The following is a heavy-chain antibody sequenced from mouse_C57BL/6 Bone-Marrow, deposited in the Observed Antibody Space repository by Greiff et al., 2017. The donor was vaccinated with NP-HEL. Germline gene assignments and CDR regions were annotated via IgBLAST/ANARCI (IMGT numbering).Heavy chain of an antibody. CDR3: ARQGNYVPFDY. CDR1: GFTFSDYY. D-gene: IGHD2-1*01. Sequence: EVQRVESGGGLVQPGGSLKLSCAASGFTFSDYYMYWVRQTPEKRLEWVAYISNGGGSTYYPDTVKGRFTISRDNAKNTLYLQMSRLKSEDTAMYYCARQGNYVPFDYWGQGTTLTVSS. J-gene: IGHJ2*01. V-gene: IGHV5-12*01. CDR2: ISNGGGST.